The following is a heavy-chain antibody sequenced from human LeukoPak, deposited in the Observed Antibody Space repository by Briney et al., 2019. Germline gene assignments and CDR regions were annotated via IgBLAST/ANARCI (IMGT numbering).Heavy chain of an antibody. J-gene: IGHJ4*02. V-gene: IGHV1-69*13. Sequence: SVKVSCKASVGTFSNYAISWVRQAPGQGLEWMGGIIPIFSTANYAQKFQGRVTITADESTSTAYMELSSLRSEDTAVYYCARGDSAYDLFGHIDYWGQGTLVTVSS. D-gene: IGHD5-12*01. CDR2: IIPIFSTA. CDR1: VGTFSNYA. CDR3: ARGDSAYDLFGHIDY.